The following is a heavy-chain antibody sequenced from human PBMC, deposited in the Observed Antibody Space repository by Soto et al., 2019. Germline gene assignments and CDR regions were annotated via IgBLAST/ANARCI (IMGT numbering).Heavy chain of an antibody. D-gene: IGHD1-1*01. CDR2: IYNSGS. J-gene: IGHJ6*02. V-gene: IGHV4-59*08. Sequence: PSETLSLTWTVSGASISGHFWSWIRQPPGKGLEWIAYIYNSGSSYNPSLKSRVTISVDTSKNQLSLKLSSVIAAASAVYYCAMNADVWGQGTTVTVSS. CDR3: AMNADV. CDR1: GASISGHF.